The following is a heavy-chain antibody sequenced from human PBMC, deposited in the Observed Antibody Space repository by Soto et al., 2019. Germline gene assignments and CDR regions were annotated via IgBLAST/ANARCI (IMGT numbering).Heavy chain of an antibody. CDR1: GFTFSMYW. CDR2: ISDDGSRA. D-gene: IGHD1-26*01. V-gene: IGHV3-74*01. CDR3: TRWRRPRSVGMGAL. J-gene: IGHJ4*02. Sequence: GGSLRLSCTASGFTFSMYWMHWVRQVTGKGPEWVSRISDDGSRADYADSVKGRFTISRDNAKNTLYLEMHVLRDDDTAGHFCTRWRRPRSVGMGALWGQGIPVTV.